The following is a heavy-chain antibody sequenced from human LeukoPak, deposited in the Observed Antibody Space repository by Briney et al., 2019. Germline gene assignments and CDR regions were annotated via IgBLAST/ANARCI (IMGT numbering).Heavy chain of an antibody. D-gene: IGHD4-17*01. CDR1: GFTFSSYA. CDR3: AKDLYGDYRY. J-gene: IGHJ4*02. CDR2: VSASGGST. V-gene: IGHV3-23*01. Sequence: GGSLRLSCAGSGFTFSSYAMSWVRQAPGKGLEWVSTVSASGGSTYYADSVKGRFTISRDNSKNTLYLQMNSLRAEDTAVYYCAKDLYGDYRYWGQGTLVTVS.